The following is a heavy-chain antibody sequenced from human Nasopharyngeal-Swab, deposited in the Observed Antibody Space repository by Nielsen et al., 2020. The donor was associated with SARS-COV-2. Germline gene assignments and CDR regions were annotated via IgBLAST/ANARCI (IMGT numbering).Heavy chain of an antibody. J-gene: IGHJ6*03. CDR1: GGSFSASY. V-gene: IGHV4-34*01. D-gene: IGHD2-2*01. CDR3: ARGLSGIVPGPILGLGPYYSYYYMDV. Sequence: SETLSLTCAVYGGSFSASYWGWIRQPPGKGLEWIGEINDSGSTNYNPSLKSRVTISVDTSKNRFSLKLSSVTAADTAVYYCARGLSGIVPGPILGLGPYYSYYYMDVWGKGTTVTVSS. CDR2: INDSGST.